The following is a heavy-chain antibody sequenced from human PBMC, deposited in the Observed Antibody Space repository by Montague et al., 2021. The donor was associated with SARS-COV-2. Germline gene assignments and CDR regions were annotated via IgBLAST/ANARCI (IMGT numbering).Heavy chain of an antibody. D-gene: IGHD5-18*01. Sequence: SETLSLTCTVSGDSINSDTAFWGWVRQSPGKGLEWIGSMVYSGRTFYNGALRSRLTISVDTSKNQFSLELRAVTAADTGLYYCARHVHTDIGNPNWFDPWGQGTLVTVSS. CDR1: GDSINSDTAF. J-gene: IGHJ5*02. CDR3: ARHVHTDIGNPNWFDP. V-gene: IGHV4-39*01. CDR2: MVYSGRT.